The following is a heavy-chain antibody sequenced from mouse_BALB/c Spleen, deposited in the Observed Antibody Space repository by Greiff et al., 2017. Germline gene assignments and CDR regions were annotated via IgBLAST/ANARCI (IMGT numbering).Heavy chain of an antibody. J-gene: IGHJ1*01. CDR1: GFNINDYY. Sequence: VQLQQSGAELVRPGASVKLSCTASGFNINDYYIHWVKQRPEQGLEWIGWIDPENGDTEYAPKFKGKATMTADTSSNTTYLQLSSLTSEDTAVYYCTYYRYDRRYWYFDVWGAGTTVTVSS. D-gene: IGHD2-14*01. V-gene: IGHV14-4*02. CDR2: IDPENGDT. CDR3: TYYRYDRRYWYFDV.